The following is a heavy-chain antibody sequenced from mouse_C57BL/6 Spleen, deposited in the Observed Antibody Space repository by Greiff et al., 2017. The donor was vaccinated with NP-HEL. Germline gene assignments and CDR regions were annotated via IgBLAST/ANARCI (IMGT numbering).Heavy chain of an antibody. D-gene: IGHD2-3*01. CDR1: GFTFSDYG. CDR2: ISSGSSTI. Sequence: EVKLVESGGGLVKPGGSLKLSCAASGFTFSDYGMHWVRQAPEKGLEWVAYISSGSSTIYYADTVKGRFTISRDNAKNTLFLQMTSLRSEDTAMYYCARIYDGYYAYWGQGTLVTVSA. V-gene: IGHV5-17*01. J-gene: IGHJ3*01. CDR3: ARIYDGYYAY.